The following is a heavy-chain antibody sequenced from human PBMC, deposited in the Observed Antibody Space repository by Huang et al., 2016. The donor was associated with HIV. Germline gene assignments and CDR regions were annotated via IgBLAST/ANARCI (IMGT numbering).Heavy chain of an antibody. J-gene: IGHJ6*02. Sequence: EVQLVQSGAEVKKPGESLKISCKGSGYRFRSNWIGWVRQMPGKGLEWIGIIYPCASDTRYSPSFQGQVTISADKSINTAYLQWSSLKASDTAMYYCARLIGSPSFYYGLDVWGQGTTVTVSS. CDR1: GYRFRSNW. CDR2: IYPCASDT. V-gene: IGHV5-51*01. CDR3: ARLIGSPSFYYGLDV. D-gene: IGHD3-10*01.